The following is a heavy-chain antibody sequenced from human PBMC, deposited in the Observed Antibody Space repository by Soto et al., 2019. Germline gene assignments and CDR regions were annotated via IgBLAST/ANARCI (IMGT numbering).Heavy chain of an antibody. Sequence: ASVKVSCKASGYTFTSYAMHWVRQAPGQRLEWMGWINAGNGNTKYSQKFQGRVTITTDTSASTAYMELSSLRSEDTAVYYCAREGGPTYYYYHMDVWGKGTTVTVSS. CDR2: INAGNGNT. J-gene: IGHJ6*03. CDR3: AREGGPTYYYYHMDV. CDR1: GYTFTSYA. V-gene: IGHV1-3*01.